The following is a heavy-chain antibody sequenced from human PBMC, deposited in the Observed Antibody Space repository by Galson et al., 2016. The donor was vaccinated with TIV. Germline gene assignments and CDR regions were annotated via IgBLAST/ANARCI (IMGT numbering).Heavy chain of an antibody. CDR1: GLNFSRNA. D-gene: IGHD1-26*01. V-gene: IGHV3-30*03. Sequence: SLRLSCAASGLNFSRNAMHWVRQAPGRGLEWVAVISFDGTNKYYADSVKGRLTISRDNSKNTLYLQMNSLRTEDTAAYYCATSTVGENIYYYGMDVWGQGTTVIVSS. CDR3: ATSTVGENIYYYGMDV. CDR2: ISFDGTNK. J-gene: IGHJ6*02.